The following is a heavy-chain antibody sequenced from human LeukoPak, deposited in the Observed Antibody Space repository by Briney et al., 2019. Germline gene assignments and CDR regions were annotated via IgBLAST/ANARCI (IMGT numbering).Heavy chain of an antibody. CDR2: ISSSSCYI. CDR1: GFTFSSYS. CDR3: ARGQVGSIAAPVDY. Sequence: GGSLRLSCAASGFTFSSYSMNWVRQAPGKGLEWVSSISSSSCYIYYADSVKGRFTISRDDAKNSLYLQMDRLRAEDTAVYYCARGQVGSIAAPVDYWGQGTLVTVSS. J-gene: IGHJ4*02. D-gene: IGHD6-13*01. V-gene: IGHV3-21*01.